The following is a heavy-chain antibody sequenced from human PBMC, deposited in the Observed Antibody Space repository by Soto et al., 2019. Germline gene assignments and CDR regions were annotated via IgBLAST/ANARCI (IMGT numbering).Heavy chain of an antibody. Sequence: QVQLVQSGAEVKKPGASVKVSCKASGYTFTTYYMHWVRQAPGQGLEWMGIISPDGGRTSYAQKFPGRINNDQDTSTSTVYMELSSLRSEDTAVYYCATRDPGHYWGQGTLVTVSS. J-gene: IGHJ4*02. CDR1: GYTFTTYY. V-gene: IGHV1-46*01. CDR2: ISPDGGRT. CDR3: ATRDPGHY.